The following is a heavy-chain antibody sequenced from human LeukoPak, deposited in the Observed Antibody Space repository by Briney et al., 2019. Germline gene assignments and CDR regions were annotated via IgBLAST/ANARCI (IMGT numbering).Heavy chain of an antibody. D-gene: IGHD6-13*01. V-gene: IGHV3-23*01. CDR3: VKSSGYSSSWYYY. Sequence: GGSLRLSCAASGFTFSSHAMSWVRQAPGKGLEWFSGISGSGGSPYYADSVKGRFTISRDNSKNTLYLQMNSLRAEDTAVYYCVKSSGYSSSWYYYWGQGTLVTVSS. CDR2: ISGSGGSP. J-gene: IGHJ4*02. CDR1: GFTFSSHA.